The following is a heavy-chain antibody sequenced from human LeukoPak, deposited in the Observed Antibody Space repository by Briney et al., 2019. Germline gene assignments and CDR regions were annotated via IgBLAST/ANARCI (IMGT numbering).Heavy chain of an antibody. CDR1: GFTFSSYW. D-gene: IGHD3-10*01. V-gene: IGHV3-7*01. J-gene: IGHJ4*02. CDR3: ATAGFTMVRGVIIRSYFDY. CDR2: IKQDGSEK. Sequence: GGSLRLYCAASGFTFSSYWMSWVRQAPGKGLEWVANIKQDGSEKYYVDSVKGRFTISRDNAKNSLSLQMNSLRAEDTAVYYCATAGFTMVRGVIIRSYFDYWGQGTLVTVSS.